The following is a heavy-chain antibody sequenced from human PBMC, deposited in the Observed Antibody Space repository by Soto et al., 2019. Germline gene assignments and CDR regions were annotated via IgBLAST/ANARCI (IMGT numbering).Heavy chain of an antibody. CDR1: GFTFSSYV. J-gene: IGHJ6*02. Sequence: GGSLRLSCAAPGFTFSSYVMSWVRQAPGKGLEWVSAISGSGGSTHYADSVKGRVTISRDNSKNTLYLQMNSLRAEDTAVYYCAKSSNTGTIYGMDVWGQGTTVTVSS. D-gene: IGHD2-2*01. CDR3: AKSSNTGTIYGMDV. CDR2: ISGSGGST. V-gene: IGHV3-23*01.